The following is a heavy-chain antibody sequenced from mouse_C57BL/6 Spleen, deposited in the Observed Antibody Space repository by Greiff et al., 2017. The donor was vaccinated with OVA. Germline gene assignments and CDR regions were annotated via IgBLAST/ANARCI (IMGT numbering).Heavy chain of an antibody. CDR2: IDPNSGGT. Sequence: QVQLKQPGAELVKPGASVKLSCKASGYTFTSYWMHWVKQRPGRGLEWIGRIDPNSGGTKYNEKFKSKATLTVDKPSSTAYMQLSSLTSEDSAVYYGAGSREYDPHPDAMDYWGQGTSVTVSS. J-gene: IGHJ4*01. CDR1: GYTFTSYW. V-gene: IGHV1-72*01. D-gene: IGHD2-3*01. CDR3: AGSREYDPHPDAMDY.